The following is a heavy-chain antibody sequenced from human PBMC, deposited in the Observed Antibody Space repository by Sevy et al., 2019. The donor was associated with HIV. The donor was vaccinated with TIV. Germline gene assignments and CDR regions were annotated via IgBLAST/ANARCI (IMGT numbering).Heavy chain of an antibody. V-gene: IGHV5-51*01. CDR2: IYPGDSEI. J-gene: IGHJ4*02. D-gene: IGHD3-10*01. CDR3: ARGLGDLWPHYYNNYPDY. CDR1: GYSLSTYW. Sequence: GESLKISCKGSGYSLSTYWIGWVRQVSGKGLEWMGIIYPGDSEIRYSPSFQGQVTISVDKSITTAYLQWESLKASDTALYYCARGLGDLWPHYYNNYPDYWGQGTLVTVSS.